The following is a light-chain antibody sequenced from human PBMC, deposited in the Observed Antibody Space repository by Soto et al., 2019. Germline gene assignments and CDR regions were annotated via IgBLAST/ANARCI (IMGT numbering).Light chain of an antibody. J-gene: IGKJ1*01. V-gene: IGKV1-8*01. CDR3: HQYYSYPQT. Sequence: AIRMTQSPSSLSASTGDRVTITCRASQGISSYLAWYQQKPGKAPKLLIYGASTLQSRVTSRFSGIGSVTDFTLTISCLQSEDFATYYCHQYYSYPQTFGQGNKVEIK. CDR1: QGISSY. CDR2: GAS.